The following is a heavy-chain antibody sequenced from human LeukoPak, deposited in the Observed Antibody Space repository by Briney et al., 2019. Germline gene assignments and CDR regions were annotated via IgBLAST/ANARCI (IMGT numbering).Heavy chain of an antibody. CDR3: ARPAGYSSGWYGEFDAFDI. V-gene: IGHV4-61*08. J-gene: IGHJ3*02. CDR2: IYYSGST. CDR1: GGSISSGGYY. D-gene: IGHD6-19*01. Sequence: PSETLSLTCTVSGGSISSGGYYWSWIRQPPGKGLEWIGYIYYSGSTNYNPSLKSRVTISVDTSKNQFSPKLSSVTAADTAVYYCARPAGYSSGWYGEFDAFDIWGQGTMVTVSS.